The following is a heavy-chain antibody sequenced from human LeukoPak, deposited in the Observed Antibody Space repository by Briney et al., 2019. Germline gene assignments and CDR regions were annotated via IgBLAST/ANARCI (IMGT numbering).Heavy chain of an antibody. D-gene: IGHD2-15*01. CDR2: ISGSGGST. CDR1: GFTFSSYA. V-gene: IGHV3-23*01. J-gene: IGHJ6*02. CDR3: AKCGAKDIVVAVAADYFYYYGMDV. Sequence: GGSLRLSCAASGFTFSSYAMSWVRQAPGKGLEWVSAISGSGGSTYYADSVKGRFTISRDNSKNTLYLQMNSLRAEDTAVYYCAKCGAKDIVVAVAADYFYYYGMDVWGQGTTVTGSS.